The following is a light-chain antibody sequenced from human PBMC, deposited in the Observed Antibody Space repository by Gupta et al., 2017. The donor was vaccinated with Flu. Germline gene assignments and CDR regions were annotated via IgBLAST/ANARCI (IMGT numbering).Light chain of an antibody. CDR1: QGRLVRNGYNY. CDR3: KQELQTPRT. Sequence: VTTGEPASSYGSSSQGRLVRNGYNYLDWYQQKPGQSPQLLIYVGSKRAYGVPDRFSGSGSGTDFTLKISRGEAEDVGVYYCKQELQTPRTFGGGTKVEIK. J-gene: IGKJ4*01. CDR2: VGS. V-gene: IGKV2-28*01.